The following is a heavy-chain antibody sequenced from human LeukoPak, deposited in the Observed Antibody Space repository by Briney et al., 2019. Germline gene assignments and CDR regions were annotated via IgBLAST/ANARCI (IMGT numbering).Heavy chain of an antibody. CDR1: GFTFSNYA. V-gene: IGHV3-48*04. Sequence: GGSLRLSCAASGFTFSNYAMIGLRQTPGKGLVGVSYISSSGSTIYYADSVKGRFTISRDNAKNSLYLQMNSLRAEDTAVYYCARASGWYERGPDYYYYYMDVWGKGTMVTVSS. J-gene: IGHJ6*03. CDR3: ARASGWYERGPDYYYYYMDV. D-gene: IGHD6-19*01. CDR2: ISSSGSTI.